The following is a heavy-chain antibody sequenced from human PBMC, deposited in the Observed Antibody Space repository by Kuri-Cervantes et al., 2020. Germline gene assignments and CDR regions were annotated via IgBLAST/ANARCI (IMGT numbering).Heavy chain of an antibody. CDR1: GFTFDDYA. CDR2: ISWNSGSI. CDR3: ARDGGWLPPFIKAYYYYMDV. D-gene: IGHD5-12*01. Sequence: GGSLRLSCAASGFTFDDYAMHWVRQAPGKGLEWVSGISWNSGSIGYADSVKGRFTISRDNAKNSLYLQMNSLRAEDTAVYYCARDGGWLPPFIKAYYYYMDVWGKGTTVTVSS. V-gene: IGHV3-9*01. J-gene: IGHJ6*03.